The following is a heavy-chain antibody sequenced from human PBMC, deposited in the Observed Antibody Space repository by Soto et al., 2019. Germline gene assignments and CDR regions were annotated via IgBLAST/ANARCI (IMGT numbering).Heavy chain of an antibody. CDR1: GCTFNNYA. CDR3: AKDRLAGNFDY. J-gene: IGHJ4*02. V-gene: IGHV3-23*01. Sequence: PGVWLRLSCAAAGCTFNNYAMNWVRQAPGMGLEWVATISNTGGGTYYADSVKGRFTISRDNSKNTLYLQMSSLRVEDTAVYYCAKDRLAGNFDYWGQGTQVNVSS. CDR2: ISNTGGGT.